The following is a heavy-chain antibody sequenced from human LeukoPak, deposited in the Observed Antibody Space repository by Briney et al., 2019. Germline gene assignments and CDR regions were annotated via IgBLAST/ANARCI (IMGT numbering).Heavy chain of an antibody. J-gene: IGHJ4*02. CDR1: GVSFNDYY. D-gene: IGHD4-17*01. CDR2: INHSGYA. V-gene: IGHV4-34*01. Sequence: SETLSLTCAVSGVSFNDYYWSWVRQTPGRGLEWIGEINHSGYANDSPSLKSRVTLSIDTTRTQFSLNLRSVTVAETGIYYCTRMTTGHDYWGQGTLVTVSS. CDR3: TRMTTGHDY.